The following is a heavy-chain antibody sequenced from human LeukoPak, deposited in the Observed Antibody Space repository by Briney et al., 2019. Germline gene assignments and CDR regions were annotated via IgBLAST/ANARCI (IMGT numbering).Heavy chain of an antibody. J-gene: IGHJ4*02. D-gene: IGHD5-18*01. CDR2: ISSSGSTI. V-gene: IGHV3-48*03. Sequence: LTGGSLRLSCAASGFTISSYEMNWVRQAPGKGLEWVSYISSSGSTIYYADSVKGRFTISRDNAKNSLYLQMNSLRAEDTAVYYCAREENSRGYSYGYPIDYWGQGTLVTVSS. CDR1: GFTISSYE. CDR3: AREENSRGYSYGYPIDY.